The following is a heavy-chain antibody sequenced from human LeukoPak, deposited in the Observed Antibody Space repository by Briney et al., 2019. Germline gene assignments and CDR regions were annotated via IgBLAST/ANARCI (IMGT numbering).Heavy chain of an antibody. CDR1: GYSFTSYW. CDR2: IYPGDSDT. CDR3: ARGSNPYYLDY. V-gene: IGHV5-51*01. J-gene: IGHJ4*02. Sequence: GESLKISCKGSGYSFTSYWIGWVRQLPGKGLEWMGIIYPGDSDTRYSPSFQGQVTISTAKSISTAYLQWSSLRASDTAMYYCARGSNPYYLDYWGQGTLVTVSS.